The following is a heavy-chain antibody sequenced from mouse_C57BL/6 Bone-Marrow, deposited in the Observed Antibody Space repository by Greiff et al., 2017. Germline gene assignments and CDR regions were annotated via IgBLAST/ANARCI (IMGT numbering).Heavy chain of an antibody. J-gene: IGHJ1*03. Sequence: EVMLVESGGGLVQPGGSLKLSCAASGFTFSDYYMYWVRQTPEKRLEWVAYISNGGGSTYYPDTVKGRFTISRDNAKNTLYLQMSRLKSEDTAMYYCARWYYGSSSVFDVWGTGTTVTVSS. CDR3: ARWYYGSSSVFDV. D-gene: IGHD1-1*01. CDR1: GFTFSDYY. V-gene: IGHV5-12*01. CDR2: ISNGGGST.